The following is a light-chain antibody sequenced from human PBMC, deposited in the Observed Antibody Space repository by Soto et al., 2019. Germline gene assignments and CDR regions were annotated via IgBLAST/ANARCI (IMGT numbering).Light chain of an antibody. Sequence: VVMTQSPLSLPVTLGQPASISCRSSQSLVYSDGYTYLSWFQQRPGQPPRRLIYTISSRDCGVPDRFSGSGSDTDFTLKISRVEAEDVGVYYCMQGTSWPYTFGQGTKLEIK. V-gene: IGKV2-30*01. CDR1: QSLVYSDGYTY. CDR2: TIS. J-gene: IGKJ2*01. CDR3: MQGTSWPYT.